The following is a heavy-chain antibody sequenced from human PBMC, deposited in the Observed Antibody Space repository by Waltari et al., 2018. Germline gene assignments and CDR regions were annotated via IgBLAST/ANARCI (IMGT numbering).Heavy chain of an antibody. Sequence: QVQLVQSGAEVKKPGSSVKVSCKASGGTFSSYAISWVRQAPGQGLEWMGGIIPILGTANDAQKFRGRVTITADESTSTAYMELSSLRSEDTAVYYCARAGSYDSSGFDAFDIWGQGTMVTVSS. CDR1: GGTFSSYA. CDR3: ARAGSYDSSGFDAFDI. V-gene: IGHV1-69*13. J-gene: IGHJ3*02. D-gene: IGHD3-22*01. CDR2: IIPILGTA.